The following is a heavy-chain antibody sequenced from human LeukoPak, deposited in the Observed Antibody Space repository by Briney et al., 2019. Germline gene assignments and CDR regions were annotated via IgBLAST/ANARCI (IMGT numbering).Heavy chain of an antibody. D-gene: IGHD2-2*01. V-gene: IGHV1-18*01. J-gene: IGHJ4*02. CDR2: ISAYNGNT. CDR1: GGTFSSYA. Sequence: ASVKVSCKASGGTFSSYAISWVRQAPGQGLEWMGWISAYNGNTNYAQKLQGRVTMTTDTSTSTAYMELRSLRSDDTAVYYCARDIVVVPAAPRGFDYWGQGTLVTVSS. CDR3: ARDIVVVPAAPRGFDY.